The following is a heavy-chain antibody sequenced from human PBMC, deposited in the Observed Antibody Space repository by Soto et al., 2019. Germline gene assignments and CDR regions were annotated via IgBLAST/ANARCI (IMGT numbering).Heavy chain of an antibody. Sequence: DVHLLESGGGLVQPGGSLRLSCAASGFTFSSYAMGWVRQAPGEGLEWVSSIGGSGSYTYYEDSVKGRFTISRDNFKSTLYLQMNSLRAEDTAVYYCAKDNLAPYSKGWAIRFDPWGQGTLVTVSS. J-gene: IGHJ5*02. CDR1: GFTFSSYA. CDR3: AKDNLAPYSKGWAIRFDP. CDR2: IGGSGSYT. V-gene: IGHV3-23*01. D-gene: IGHD6-19*01.